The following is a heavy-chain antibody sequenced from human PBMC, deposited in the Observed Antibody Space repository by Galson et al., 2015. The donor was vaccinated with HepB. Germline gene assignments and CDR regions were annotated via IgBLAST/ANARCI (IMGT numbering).Heavy chain of an antibody. CDR1: GFTFSNAW. Sequence: SLRLSCAASGFTFSNAWMSWVRQAPGKGLEWVGRIKSKTDGGTTDYAAPVKGRFTISRDDSKDTLYLQMNSLKTEDTAVYYCTTDRENMPGYSSSWYYQNKDYYFDYWGQGTLVTVSS. J-gene: IGHJ4*02. D-gene: IGHD6-13*01. CDR3: TTDRENMPGYSSSWYYQNKDYYFDY. CDR2: IKSKTDGGTT. V-gene: IGHV3-15*01.